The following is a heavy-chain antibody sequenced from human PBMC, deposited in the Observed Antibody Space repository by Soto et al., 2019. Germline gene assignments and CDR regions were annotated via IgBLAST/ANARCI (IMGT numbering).Heavy chain of an antibody. V-gene: IGHV4-34*01. CDR3: ALGSVDTVDSSGFYEY. D-gene: IGHD3-22*01. Sequence: SETLSLTCAVYGGSFSAYYWSLIRQPPGKGLEWIGEINHSGGTSYNPSLKSRVTISVDTSKSQFSLKLTSVTAADRAVYYCALGSVDTVDSSGFYEYWAQGTPVTVS. CDR1: GGSFSAYY. CDR2: INHSGGT. J-gene: IGHJ4*02.